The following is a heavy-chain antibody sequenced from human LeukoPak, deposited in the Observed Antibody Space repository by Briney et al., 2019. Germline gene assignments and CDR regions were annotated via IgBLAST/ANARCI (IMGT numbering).Heavy chain of an antibody. CDR3: ATIEAVRFHY. Sequence: SETLSLTCAVYGGSFSGYYWSWIRQPPGKGLEWIGEINHSGSTNYNPSLKSRVTISVDTSKNQFSLKLSSVTAADTAVYYCATIEAVRFHYWGQGTLVTVSS. J-gene: IGHJ4*02. V-gene: IGHV4-34*01. CDR2: INHSGST. D-gene: IGHD4-17*01. CDR1: GGSFSGYY.